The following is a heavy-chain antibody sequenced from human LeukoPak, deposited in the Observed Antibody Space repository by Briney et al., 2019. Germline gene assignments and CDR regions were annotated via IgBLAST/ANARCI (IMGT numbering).Heavy chain of an antibody. Sequence: HPGGSLRLSCAASGFTFSSYWMSWVRQAPGKGLEWVANIKQDGSEKYYVDSVKGRFTISRDNAKNSLYLQMNSLRAEDTAVYYCARGSYGSGSYYNGPLPFDYWGQGTLVSVSS. CDR3: ARGSYGSGSYYNGPLPFDY. V-gene: IGHV3-7*04. CDR1: GFTFSSYW. CDR2: IKQDGSEK. D-gene: IGHD3-10*01. J-gene: IGHJ4*02.